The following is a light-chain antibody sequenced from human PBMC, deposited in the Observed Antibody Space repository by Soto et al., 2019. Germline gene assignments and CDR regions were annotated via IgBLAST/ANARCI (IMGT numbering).Light chain of an antibody. CDR3: HQYDNWPRT. J-gene: IGKJ1*01. V-gene: IGKV3-15*01. CDR1: QSVSSK. CDR2: GAS. Sequence: EIVMTQSAVTLSVSPGERATLSCRASQSVSSKLAWYQQKPGQAPRPLIYGASTRAIGIPDRFSGSGSGTEFTLTISSLQSEDFAVYYCHQYDNWPRTFGQGTKVDIK.